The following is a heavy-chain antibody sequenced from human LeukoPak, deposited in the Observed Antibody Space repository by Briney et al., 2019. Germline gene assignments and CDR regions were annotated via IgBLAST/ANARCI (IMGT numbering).Heavy chain of an antibody. CDR3: ARHHRIAAAGFFDY. Sequence: SETLSLTCTVSGGSMSPYHWGWIRQPPGKGLEWTGYIYYSGSTNYNPSLNGRVTISVDTSKNQFSLRLSSVTAADTAMYYCARHHRIAAAGFFDYWGQGTLVTVSP. V-gene: IGHV4-59*08. J-gene: IGHJ4*02. CDR2: IYYSGST. CDR1: GGSMSPYH. D-gene: IGHD6-13*01.